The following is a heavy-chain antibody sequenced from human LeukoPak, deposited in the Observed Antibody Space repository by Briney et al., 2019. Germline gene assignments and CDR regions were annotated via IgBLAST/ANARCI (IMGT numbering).Heavy chain of an antibody. CDR2: TYYSGST. CDR3: AARVVGATNYFDY. J-gene: IGHJ4*02. CDR1: GGSISSYY. V-gene: IGHV4-59*01. Sequence: PSETLSLTCTVSGGSISSYYWSWIRQPPGKGLEWIGHTYYSGSTNYNPSLKGRVTISVDLSKNQFSLKINSVTAADTAVYYCAARVVGATNYFDYWDQGNLVTVSS. D-gene: IGHD1-26*01.